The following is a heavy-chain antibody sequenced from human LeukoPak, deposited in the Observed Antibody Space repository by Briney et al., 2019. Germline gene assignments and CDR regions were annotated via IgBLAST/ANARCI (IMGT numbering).Heavy chain of an antibody. J-gene: IGHJ4*02. D-gene: IGHD2-15*01. CDR3: ARGAAVAVLYCY. CDR1: GFTFSSYE. V-gene: IGHV3-48*03. CDR2: ISSSGSTI. Sequence: PGGSLRLSCAASGFTFSSYEMNWVRQAPGKGLEWVSYISSSGSTIYYADSVKGRFTISRDNAKNSLYLQMNSLRAEDTAVYYCARGAAVAVLYCYWGQGTLVTVSS.